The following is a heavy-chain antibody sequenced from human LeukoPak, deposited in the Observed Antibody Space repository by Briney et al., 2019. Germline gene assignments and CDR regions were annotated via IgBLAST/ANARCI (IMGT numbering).Heavy chain of an antibody. D-gene: IGHD2-2*02. Sequence: ASVKVSCKASGYTFTGYYMHWVRQAPGQGLEWMGWINPNSGDTNYAQKFQGRVTMTRDTSISTAYMELSRLRSDDTAVYYCARDYCSSTSCYTGGRWFDPWGQGTLVTVSS. CDR2: INPNSGDT. J-gene: IGHJ5*02. CDR3: ARDYCSSTSCYTGGRWFDP. V-gene: IGHV1-2*02. CDR1: GYTFTGYY.